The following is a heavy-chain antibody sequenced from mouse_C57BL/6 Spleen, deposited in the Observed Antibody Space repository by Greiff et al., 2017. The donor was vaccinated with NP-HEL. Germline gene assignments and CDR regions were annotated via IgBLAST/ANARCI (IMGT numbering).Heavy chain of an antibody. V-gene: IGHV5-17*01. D-gene: IGHD1-1*01. J-gene: IGHJ2*01. CDR3: ARGGSFYGSSYYFDY. Sequence: EVQLVESGGGLVKPGGSLKLSCAASGFTFSDYGMHWVRQAPEKGLEWVAYISSGSSTIYYADTVKGRFTISRDNAKNTLFLQMTSLRSEDTAMYYCARGGSFYGSSYYFDYWGQGTTLTVSS. CDR1: GFTFSDYG. CDR2: ISSGSSTI.